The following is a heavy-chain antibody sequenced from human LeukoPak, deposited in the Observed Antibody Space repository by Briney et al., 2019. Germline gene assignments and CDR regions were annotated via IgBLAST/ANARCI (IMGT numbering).Heavy chain of an antibody. Sequence: GGSLRLSCAASGFTFSNAWMSWVRQAPGKGLEWVGRIKSKTDGGTTDYAAPVKGRFTISRDDSKNTLYLQMNSLKTEDTAVYYCTGPGEYSSSSVIDYWGQGTLVTVSS. J-gene: IGHJ4*02. CDR1: GFTFSNAW. D-gene: IGHD6-6*01. CDR3: TGPGEYSSSSVIDY. CDR2: IKSKTDGGTT. V-gene: IGHV3-15*01.